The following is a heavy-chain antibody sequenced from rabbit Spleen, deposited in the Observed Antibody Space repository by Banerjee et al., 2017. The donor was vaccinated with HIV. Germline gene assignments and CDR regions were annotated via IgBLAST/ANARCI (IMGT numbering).Heavy chain of an antibody. D-gene: IGHD1-1*01. Sequence: QSLEESGGDLVKPGASLTLTCTASGFSFSYSYWICWVRQAPGKGLEWIACIDTGSSGFTYFATWAKGRFTCSKTSSTTVTLQMTSLTDADTATYFCARDLDGVIGWNFGWWGPGTLVTVS. J-gene: IGHJ4*01. CDR3: ARDLDGVIGWNFGW. V-gene: IGHV1S40*01. CDR1: GFSFSYSYW. CDR2: IDTGSSGFT.